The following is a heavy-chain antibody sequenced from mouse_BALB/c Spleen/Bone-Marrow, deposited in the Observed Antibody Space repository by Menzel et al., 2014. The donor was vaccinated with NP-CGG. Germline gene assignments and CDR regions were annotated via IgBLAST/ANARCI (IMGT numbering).Heavy chain of an antibody. D-gene: IGHD1-1*01. V-gene: IGHV5-6-5*01. J-gene: IGHJ1*01. Sequence: DVQGVESGGGLVKPGGSLKLSCAASGFTFSTYAMSWVRQTPEKRLEWVASIYSGGSTYYPDSVKGRFTISRDNARNILYLQMNSLRSEDTAMYYCARRYYGYWYFDVWGPGTPVTVPS. CDR2: IYSGGST. CDR1: GFTFSTYA. CDR3: ARRYYGYWYFDV.